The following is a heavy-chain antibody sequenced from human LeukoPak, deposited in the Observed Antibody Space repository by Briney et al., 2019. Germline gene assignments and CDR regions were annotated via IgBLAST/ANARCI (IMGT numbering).Heavy chain of an antibody. CDR1: GFTFSRYT. CDR3: ARDPVVPDDGYYFDY. Sequence: GGSLRLSRAASGFTFSRYTMNWVRQAPGKGLEWVSTISPSNTYIYYSASVKGRFTISRDNAKNSLYLQMNSLRAEDTAVYYCARDPVVPDDGYYFDYWGQGTLVTVSS. V-gene: IGHV3-21*01. D-gene: IGHD2-2*01. J-gene: IGHJ4*02. CDR2: ISPSNTYI.